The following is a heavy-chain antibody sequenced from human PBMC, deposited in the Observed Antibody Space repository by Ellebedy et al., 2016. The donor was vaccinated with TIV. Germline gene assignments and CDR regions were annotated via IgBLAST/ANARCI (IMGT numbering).Heavy chain of an antibody. J-gene: IGHJ4*02. V-gene: IGHV4-4*02. CDR3: ARMPDKWEPRSVDY. CDR1: GGSISSSNW. CDR2: IYHSGST. Sequence: MPSETLSLTCAVSGGSISSSNWWSWVRQPPGKGLEWIGEIYHSGSTNYNPSLKSRVTISVDKSKNQFSLKLSSVTAADTAVYYCARMPDKWEPRSVDYWGQGTLVTVSS. D-gene: IGHD1-26*01.